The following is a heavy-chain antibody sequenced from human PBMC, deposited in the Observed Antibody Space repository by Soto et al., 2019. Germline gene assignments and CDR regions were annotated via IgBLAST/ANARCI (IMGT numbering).Heavy chain of an antibody. CDR3: ARGLLGYYYGMDV. D-gene: IGHD3-16*01. Sequence: QVQLVESGGGVVQPGRSLRLSCAASGFTFSSYGMHWVRQAPGKGLEWVAVIWYDGSNKYYADSVKGRFTISRDNSKNTLYLQMNSLRAEDTAVYYCARGLLGYYYGMDVWGQGTMVTVSS. CDR1: GFTFSSYG. J-gene: IGHJ6*02. V-gene: IGHV3-33*01. CDR2: IWYDGSNK.